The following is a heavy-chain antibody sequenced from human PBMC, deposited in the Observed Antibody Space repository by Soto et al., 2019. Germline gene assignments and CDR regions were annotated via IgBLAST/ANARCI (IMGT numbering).Heavy chain of an antibody. V-gene: IGHV4-39*01. J-gene: IGHJ5*01. Sequence: SETLSLTCAVSGVSIHNSHSFWGWIRQPSGKGLEFIGSIYYSGGANYNPSLKSRVTISLDTSKNQFSLTVNSVTAADTAIYHCGRVVEGATRHTDFDSWGQGTLVTVSS. CDR2: IYYSGGA. D-gene: IGHD2-15*01. CDR3: GRVVEGATRHTDFDS. CDR1: GVSIHNSHSF.